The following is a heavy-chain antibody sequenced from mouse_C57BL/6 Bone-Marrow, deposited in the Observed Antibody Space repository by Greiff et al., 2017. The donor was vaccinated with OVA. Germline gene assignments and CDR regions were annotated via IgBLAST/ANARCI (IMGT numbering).Heavy chain of an antibody. CDR2: IDPATGNT. J-gene: IGHJ3*01. CDR1: GFNIKNTY. V-gene: IGHV14-3*01. CDR3: ALFAY. Sequence: VQLKQSVAELVRPGASVKLSCTSSGFNIKNTYMPWVKPRPEQGLEWIGRIDPATGNTKSAPKFQGKATITADTSSNTAYLQLSSLTSEDTAIYYCALFAYWGQGTLVTVSA.